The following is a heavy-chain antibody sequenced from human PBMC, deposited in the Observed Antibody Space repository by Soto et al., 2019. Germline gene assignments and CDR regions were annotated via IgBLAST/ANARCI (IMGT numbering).Heavy chain of an antibody. V-gene: IGHV3-30-3*01. CDR1: EFSFSSYA. Sequence: GGSLRLSCAASEFSFSSYAMHWIRQAPGKGLEWVAVISFDGNIIQYADSVKGRFIISRDNIKNTLYLQMNSLRGEDTAVYYCARTFDTITYYFDYSAQGTQVTVSS. D-gene: IGHD3-9*01. CDR3: ARTFDTITYYFDY. CDR2: ISFDGNII. J-gene: IGHJ4*02.